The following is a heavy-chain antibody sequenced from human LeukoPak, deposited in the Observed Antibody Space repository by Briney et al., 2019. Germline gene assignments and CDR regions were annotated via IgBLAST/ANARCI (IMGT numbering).Heavy chain of an antibody. Sequence: ASLKVSCKASGYTFTGYYVHWVRQAPGQGLEWMGWINPNSGGTNYAQKFQGRVTMTRDTSIRTAYMELSSLRSDDTAVYYCASVSGYSGYALDYWGQGTLVTVSS. V-gene: IGHV1-2*02. J-gene: IGHJ4*02. CDR3: ASVSGYSGYALDY. D-gene: IGHD5-12*01. CDR2: INPNSGGT. CDR1: GYTFTGYY.